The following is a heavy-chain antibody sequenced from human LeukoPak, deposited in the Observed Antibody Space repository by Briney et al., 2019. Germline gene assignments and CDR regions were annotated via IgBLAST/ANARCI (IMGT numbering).Heavy chain of an antibody. J-gene: IGHJ4*02. Sequence: SETLSLTCGVHGESFSGDFWTWLRQAPGKGLEWIGEINHSGRTNYRPSLTSRVTISVDTSMNQFSLKLRSVTAADTAMYYCARGQYDSGGYHYGIRAFYFDYWGQGILVTVSS. CDR3: ARGQYDSGGYHYGIRAFYFDY. CDR1: GESFSGDF. D-gene: IGHD3-22*01. CDR2: INHSGRT. V-gene: IGHV4-34*01.